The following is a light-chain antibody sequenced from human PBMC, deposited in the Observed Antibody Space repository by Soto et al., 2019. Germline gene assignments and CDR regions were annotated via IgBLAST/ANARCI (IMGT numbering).Light chain of an antibody. Sequence: EIVLTQSPGTLSLSPGERATLSCRVSQSVTSRHLAWYQQKPGQAPRLLIYGASSRATGIPDSFSGSGSGTDFPLTISRLAPEDFAVYYCQQNGTSPITFGQGTRLEIK. CDR1: QSVTSRH. V-gene: IGKV3-20*01. J-gene: IGKJ5*01. CDR3: QQNGTSPIT. CDR2: GAS.